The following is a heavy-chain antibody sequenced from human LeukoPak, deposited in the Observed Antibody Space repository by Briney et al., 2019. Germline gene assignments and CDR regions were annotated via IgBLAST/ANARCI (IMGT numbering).Heavy chain of an antibody. D-gene: IGHD3-10*01. CDR2: IYYSGST. V-gene: IGHV4-39*01. CDR3: ARRFAPSRNDAFDI. Sequence: SETLSLTCTVSGGSINSSSYYWGWIRQPPGKGLGWIGTIYYSGSTYYNPSLKSRVTISVDTSKTQFSLKLSSVTASDTAVYYCARRFAPSRNDAFDIWGQGTMVTVSS. CDR1: GGSINSSSYY. J-gene: IGHJ3*02.